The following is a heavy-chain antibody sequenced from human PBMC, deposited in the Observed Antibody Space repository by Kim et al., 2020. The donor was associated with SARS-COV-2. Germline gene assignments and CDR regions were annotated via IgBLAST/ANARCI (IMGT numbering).Heavy chain of an antibody. CDR1: GGSISSGGYY. D-gene: IGHD3-9*01. CDR3: ARASTYYDILTGSSAYYYGMDV. J-gene: IGHJ6*02. V-gene: IGHV4-31*03. Sequence: SETLSLTCTVSGGSISSGGYYWSWIRQHPGKGLEWIGYIYYSGSTYYNPSLKSRVTISVDTSKNQFSLKLSSVTAADTAVYYCARASTYYDILTGSSAYYYGMDVWGQGTTVTVSS. CDR2: IYYSGST.